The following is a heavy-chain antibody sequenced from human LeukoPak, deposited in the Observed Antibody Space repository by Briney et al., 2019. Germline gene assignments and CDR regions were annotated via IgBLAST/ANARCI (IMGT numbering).Heavy chain of an antibody. CDR1: GYTFTSYY. Sequence: GASVKVSCKASGYTFTSYYMHWVRQAPGQGLEWMGIINPSGGSTSYAQKSQGRVTMTRDTSTSTVYMELSSLRSEDTAVYYCARVIAAAELDYWGQGTLVTVSS. CDR2: INPSGGST. D-gene: IGHD6-13*01. CDR3: ARVIAAAELDY. V-gene: IGHV1-46*01. J-gene: IGHJ4*02.